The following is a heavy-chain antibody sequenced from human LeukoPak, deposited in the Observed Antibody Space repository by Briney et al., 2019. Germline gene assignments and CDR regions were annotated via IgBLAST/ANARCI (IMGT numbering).Heavy chain of an antibody. Sequence: SETLSLTCAVYGGSFSGYYWSWIRQPPGKGLEWIGYIYYSGSTNYNPSLKSRVTILVDTSKNQFSLKLSSVTAADTAVYYCARIFYDSSGYHWAFDYWGQGTLVTVSS. CDR3: ARIFYDSSGYHWAFDY. CDR2: IYYSGST. CDR1: GGSFSGYY. J-gene: IGHJ4*02. D-gene: IGHD3-22*01. V-gene: IGHV4-59*01.